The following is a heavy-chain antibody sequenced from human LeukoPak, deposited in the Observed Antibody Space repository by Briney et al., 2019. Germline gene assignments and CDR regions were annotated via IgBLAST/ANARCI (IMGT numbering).Heavy chain of an antibody. J-gene: IGHJ3*02. CDR2: ISSSSSTI. V-gene: IGHV3-48*04. D-gene: IGHD3-22*01. CDR1: GFTFSSYS. CDR3: AREYYYDSSGYYLDAFDI. Sequence: GGSLRLSCAASGFTFSSYSMNWVRQAPGKGLEWVSYISSSSSTIYYADSVKGRFTISRDNAKNSLYLQMNSLRAEDTAVYYCAREYYYDSSGYYLDAFDIWGQGTMVTVSS.